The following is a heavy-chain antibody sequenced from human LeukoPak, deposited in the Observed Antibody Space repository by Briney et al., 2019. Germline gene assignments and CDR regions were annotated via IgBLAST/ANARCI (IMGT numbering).Heavy chain of an antibody. V-gene: IGHV4-59*01. Sequence: SETLSLTCTVSGVSISSYYWSWLRQPPGKGLEWIGYIYYSGSTNYNPSLKSRVTISVDTSKNQFSLKLSSVTAADTAVYYCARERDDSSGHFDYWGQGTLVTVSS. CDR3: ARERDDSSGHFDY. J-gene: IGHJ4*02. CDR1: GVSISSYY. CDR2: IYYSGST. D-gene: IGHD3-22*01.